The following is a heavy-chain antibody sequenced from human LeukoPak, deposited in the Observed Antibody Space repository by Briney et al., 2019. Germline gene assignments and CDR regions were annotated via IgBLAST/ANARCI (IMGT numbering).Heavy chain of an antibody. J-gene: IGHJ3*02. D-gene: IGHD2-2*01. Sequence: ASVKVSCKASGDTFTTDYIHWVRQGPGQGPEWMGVSNPSGGSTTNAQKFQGRVTMTRDTSTSTVYMELSSLRAEDTAVYYCAKDLPVVPAAPAFDIWGQGTMVTVSS. CDR3: AKDLPVVPAAPAFDI. V-gene: IGHV1-46*01. CDR1: GDTFTTDY. CDR2: SNPSGGST.